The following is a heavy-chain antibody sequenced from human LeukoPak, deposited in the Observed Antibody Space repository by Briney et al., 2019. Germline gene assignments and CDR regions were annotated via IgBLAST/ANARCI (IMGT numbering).Heavy chain of an antibody. J-gene: IGHJ6*03. CDR3: ATVRATGLLDYYYYYIDV. D-gene: IGHD1-1*01. CDR2: VDPEDGET. V-gene: IGHV1-69-2*01. CDR1: GYTFTDYY. Sequence: ASVKVSCKVSGYTFTDYYMHWVQQAPGKGLEWMGLVDPEDGETIYAEKFQGRVTITADTSTDTAYMELSSLRSEDTAVYYCATVRATGLLDYYYYYIDVWGKGTTVTVSS.